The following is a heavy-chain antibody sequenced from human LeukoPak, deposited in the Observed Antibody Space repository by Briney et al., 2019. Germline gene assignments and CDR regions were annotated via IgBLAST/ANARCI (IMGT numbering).Heavy chain of an antibody. V-gene: IGHV4-59*01. J-gene: IGHJ4*02. CDR3: AGEGRRGFGFDY. Sequence: PSETLSLTCTVSGGSISSYYWSWIRQPPGKGLEWIGYIYYSGSTNYNPSLKSRVTISVDTSKNQFSLKLSSVTAADTGVYYCAGEGRRGFGFDYWSQATLVTVSS. D-gene: IGHD3-10*01. CDR2: IYYSGST. CDR1: GGSISSYY.